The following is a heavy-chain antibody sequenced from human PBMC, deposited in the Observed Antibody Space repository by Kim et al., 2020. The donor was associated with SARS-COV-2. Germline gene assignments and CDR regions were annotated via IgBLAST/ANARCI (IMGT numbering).Heavy chain of an antibody. CDR3: VKHSGQYFDF. D-gene: IGHD6-25*01. CDR2: LNEGGSEK. Sequence: GGSRRLSCAASGFTFSYYWMSWVRQAPGKGLEWVANLNEGGSEKFYEDSVIGRFTISRDNAKRSVHLQMDGLRVEDTAVYFCVKHSGQYFDFWGQGTLVT. V-gene: IGHV3-7*01. J-gene: IGHJ4*02. CDR1: GFTFSYYW.